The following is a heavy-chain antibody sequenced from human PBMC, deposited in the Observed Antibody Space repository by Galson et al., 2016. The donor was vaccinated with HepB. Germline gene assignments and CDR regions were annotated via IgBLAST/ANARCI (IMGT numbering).Heavy chain of an antibody. CDR3: ARLRDDYGDSVDAFDI. V-gene: IGHV5-51*01. D-gene: IGHD4-17*01. CDR2: IYPGDSGI. Sequence: QSGAEVKKPGESLKISCNASGYSFTNYWIGWVRQMPGKGLEWIGIIYPGDSGIRSRPSFQGQVTMSVDKSISTAYLQWSSLKASDTALYYCARLRDDYGDSVDAFDIWGQGTTVTVSS. J-gene: IGHJ3*02. CDR1: GYSFTNYW.